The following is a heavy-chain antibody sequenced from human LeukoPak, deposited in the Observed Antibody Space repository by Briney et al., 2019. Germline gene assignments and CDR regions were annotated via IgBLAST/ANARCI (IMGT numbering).Heavy chain of an antibody. CDR1: GFTVSSNY. CDR3: ARDGRGVAAAGSPLVFDY. J-gene: IGHJ4*02. Sequence: GGSLRLSCAASGFTVSSNYMSWVRQAPGKGLEWVSVLYSGGSTFYADSVKGRFTISRDNSKNTLFLQMNSLRAEDTAIYYCARDGRGVAAAGSPLVFDYWGQGTLVTVSS. CDR2: LYSGGST. D-gene: IGHD6-13*01. V-gene: IGHV3-53*01.